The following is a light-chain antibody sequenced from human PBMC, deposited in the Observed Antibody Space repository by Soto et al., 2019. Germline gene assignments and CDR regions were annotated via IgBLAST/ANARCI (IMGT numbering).Light chain of an antibody. CDR2: AAS. V-gene: IGKV1-27*01. CDR3: QKYNSAPWT. CDR1: QGISNY. Sequence: DIQVTQSPSSLSASVGDRVTITCRASQGISNYLAWYQQKPGKLPKLLIYAASTLQSGVPSRFSGSGSGTDFTLTISSLQPEDCTSYYCQKYNSAPWTFGQGNKVEIK. J-gene: IGKJ1*01.